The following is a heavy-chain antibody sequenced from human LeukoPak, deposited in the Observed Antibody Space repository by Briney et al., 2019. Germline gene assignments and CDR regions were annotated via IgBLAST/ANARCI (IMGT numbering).Heavy chain of an antibody. Sequence: ASVKVSCKASRYAFTSYDINRVRQATGQGLEWMGWMNPNSGNTGYAQKFQGRVTITRDTSASTAYMELSSLRSEDTAVYYCARGGYYDSSGKLDYWGQGTLVTVSS. CDR2: MNPNSGNT. D-gene: IGHD3-22*01. CDR1: RYAFTSYD. J-gene: IGHJ4*02. CDR3: ARGGYYDSSGKLDY. V-gene: IGHV1-8*03.